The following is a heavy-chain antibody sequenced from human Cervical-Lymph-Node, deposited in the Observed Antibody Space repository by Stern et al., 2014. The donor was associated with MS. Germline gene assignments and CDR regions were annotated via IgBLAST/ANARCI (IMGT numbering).Heavy chain of an antibody. D-gene: IGHD3-22*01. CDR3: ARMFFYDSSGYYYFQH. V-gene: IGHV5-10-1*01. CDR1: GYSFTSYW. CDR2: IDPSDSYP. Sequence: MQLVQSGAEVKKPGESLTISCKASGYSFTSYWISWVRQMPGKGLEWGGRIDPSDSYPNYNPSVQAHVTISADKSIGTAYLQWSSLKASDTAMYYCARMFFYDSSGYYYFQHWGQGTLVTVSS. J-gene: IGHJ1*01.